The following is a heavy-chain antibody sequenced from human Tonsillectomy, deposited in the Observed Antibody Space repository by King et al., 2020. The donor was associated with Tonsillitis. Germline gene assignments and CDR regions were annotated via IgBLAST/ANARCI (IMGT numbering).Heavy chain of an antibody. J-gene: IGHJ5*02. CDR1: GASITSGSYY. D-gene: IGHD1-26*01. CDR3: AREIVGANVNWFDP. V-gene: IGHV4-61*02. CDR2: ISASGST. Sequence: VQLQESGPGLVKPSQTLSLTCAVSGASITSGSYYWSWIRQSAGKGLEWIGRISASGSTDYNPTLKSRVTMSVDTSKKEFSLNLSSVTAADTAVYHCAREIVGANVNWFDPWGQGTLVTVSA.